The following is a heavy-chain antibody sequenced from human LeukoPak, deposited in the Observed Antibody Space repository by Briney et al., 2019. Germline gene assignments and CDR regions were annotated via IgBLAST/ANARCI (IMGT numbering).Heavy chain of an antibody. CDR1: GFTFNKFA. J-gene: IGHJ5*02. Sequence: PGGSLRLSCAVSGFTFNKFAMTWVRQAPGKGLEGVTAISTSGGSTYYADSVKGRFTISRDNTKNTLYLQMNSLRVEDTAVYYCAKDVRWIWASNWFDPWGQGTLVTVSS. CDR3: AKDVRWIWASNWFDP. CDR2: ISTSGGST. V-gene: IGHV3-23*01. D-gene: IGHD3-3*01.